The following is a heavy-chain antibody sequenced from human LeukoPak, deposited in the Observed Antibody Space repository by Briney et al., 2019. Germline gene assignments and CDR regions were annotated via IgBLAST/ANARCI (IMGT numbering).Heavy chain of an antibody. CDR3: ARDCGDYTGSNWFDP. CDR2: IYYSGST. D-gene: IGHD4-17*01. J-gene: IGHJ5*02. CDR1: GGSISSGGYY. Sequence: PSQTLSLTCTVSGGSISSGGYYWSWIRQHPGKGLEWIGYIYYSGSTYYNPSLKRRVTISVDTSKNQFSLKLSSVTAADTAVYYCARDCGDYTGSNWFDPWGQGTLVTVSS. V-gene: IGHV4-31*03.